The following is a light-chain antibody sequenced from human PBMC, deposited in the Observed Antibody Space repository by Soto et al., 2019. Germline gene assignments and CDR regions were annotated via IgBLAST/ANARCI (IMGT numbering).Light chain of an antibody. CDR1: QSISIS. CDR2: GAS. Sequence: EILLTQSPATLSASVGDRVTITCRASQSISISLNWYQLKPGKAPNLLMYGASYLKSGVPTRFSGSGSGTDFTLTISSLQPEDFATYYCQQTYTTPEITFGQGTRLEIK. CDR3: QQTYTTPEIT. V-gene: IGKV1-39*01. J-gene: IGKJ5*01.